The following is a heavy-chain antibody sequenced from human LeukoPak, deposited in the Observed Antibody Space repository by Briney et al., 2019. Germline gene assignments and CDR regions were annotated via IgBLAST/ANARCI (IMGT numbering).Heavy chain of an antibody. CDR1: GGSISSGSYY. D-gene: IGHD3-10*01. CDR3: AREGLNMVRGIIPKEAWGWFDP. V-gene: IGHV4-61*02. CDR2: MYTSGST. J-gene: IGHJ5*02. Sequence: SQTLSLTCTVSGGSISSGSYYWSWIRQPAGKGLEWIGRMYTSGSTNYSPSLKSRVTISIDTSKNQFSLKLSSVTAADTAVYYCAREGLNMVRGIIPKEAWGWFDPWGQGALVTVSS.